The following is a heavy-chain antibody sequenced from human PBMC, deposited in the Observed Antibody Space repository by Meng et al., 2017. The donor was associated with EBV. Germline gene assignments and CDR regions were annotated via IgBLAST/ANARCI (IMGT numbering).Heavy chain of an antibody. J-gene: IGHJ5*02. D-gene: IGHD2-15*01. CDR2: INAGNGNT. V-gene: IGHV1-3*01. CDR3: ARRGGVADWFDP. CDR1: GYTFTSYA. Sequence: QVQLVQSGAEVKKPGASVKVSCKASGYTFTSYAMHWVRHAPGQRLEWMGWINAGNGNTKYSQKFQGRVTITRDTSASTAYMELSSLRSEDTAVYYCARRGGVADWFDPWGQGTLVTVSS.